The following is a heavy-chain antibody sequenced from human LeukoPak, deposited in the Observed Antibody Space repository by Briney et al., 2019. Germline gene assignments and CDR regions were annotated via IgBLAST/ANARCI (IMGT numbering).Heavy chain of an antibody. CDR3: ARAPDDLLRGRAFDI. Sequence: SQTLSLTCAISGDSVSSKSAAWNWIRQSPSRGLEWLGRTYLRSSWIYEYALSVRSRINLSPDTSKNQFSLQLNSVNAEDTAVYFCARAPDDLLRGRAFDIWGQGILVTASS. J-gene: IGHJ3*02. V-gene: IGHV6-1*01. CDR1: GDSVSSKSAA. CDR2: TYLRSSWIY. D-gene: IGHD1-1*01.